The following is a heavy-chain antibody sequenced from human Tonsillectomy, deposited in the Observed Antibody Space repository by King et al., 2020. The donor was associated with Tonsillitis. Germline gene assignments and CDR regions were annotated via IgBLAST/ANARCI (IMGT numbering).Heavy chain of an antibody. CDR1: GGSISSYY. V-gene: IGHV4-59*08. J-gene: IGHJ2*01. CDR2: IYYSGST. D-gene: IGHD5-18*01. Sequence: QLQESGPGLVKPTETLSLTCTVSGGSISSYYWSWMRQPPGKELEWIGYIYYSGSTNYNPSLKSRVTISVDTSKNQFSLKLSSVTAADTAVYYCARQGAGYPYGSTDWYFYLWGRGTLVTVSS. CDR3: ARQGAGYPYGSTDWYFYL.